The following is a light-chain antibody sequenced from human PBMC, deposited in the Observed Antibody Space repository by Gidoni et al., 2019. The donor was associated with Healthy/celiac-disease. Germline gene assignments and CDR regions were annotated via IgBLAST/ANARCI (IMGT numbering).Light chain of an antibody. CDR2: ETN. CDR1: SSNIGNNY. V-gene: IGLV1-51*02. CDR3: GTWDISLSVV. Sequence: HSVFTHPPSVSEAPGQKVTISCSGISSNIGNNYVSWYQQLTGTTPKLLIYETNNRPSGSQDRFSVSKSGTSATLVISLLQTWYEADDYCGTWDISLSVVFGGGIKLTVL. J-gene: IGLJ2*01.